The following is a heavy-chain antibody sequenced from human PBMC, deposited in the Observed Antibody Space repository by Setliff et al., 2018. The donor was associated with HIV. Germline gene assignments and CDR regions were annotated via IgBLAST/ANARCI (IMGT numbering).Heavy chain of an antibody. D-gene: IGHD4-17*01. CDR1: GGTFGSYA. CDR3: ARSGYGDYDVEAPWDY. CDR2: IIPMFGTA. J-gene: IGHJ4*02. Sequence: SVKVSCKASGGTFGSYAVSWVRQAPGQGLEWMGGIIPMFGTAKYAQKFQARVTLTTDESTSTAYMEVSGLKSDDTAVYYCARSGYGDYDVEAPWDYWGLGTLVTVSS. V-gene: IGHV1-69*05.